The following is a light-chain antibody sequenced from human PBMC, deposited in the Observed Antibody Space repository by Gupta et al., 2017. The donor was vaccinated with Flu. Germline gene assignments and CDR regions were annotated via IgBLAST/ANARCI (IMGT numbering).Light chain of an antibody. J-gene: IGLJ3*02. CDR3: SSYTSSSTWV. Sequence: TSSDVGCYNYVSWYQQHPGKAPKLMIYEVSKRPSGVSNRFSGSKSGNTASLTISGLQAEDEADYYCSSYTSSSTWVFGGGTKLTVL. CDR1: SSDVGCYNY. CDR2: EVS. V-gene: IGLV2-14*01.